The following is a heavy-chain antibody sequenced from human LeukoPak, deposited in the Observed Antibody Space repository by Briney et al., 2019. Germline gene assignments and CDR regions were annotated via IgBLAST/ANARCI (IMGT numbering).Heavy chain of an antibody. V-gene: IGHV3-7*01. J-gene: IGHJ4*02. CDR2: IKQDGSEK. D-gene: IGHD2-2*02. Sequence: GGSLRLSCAASGFTFSSYAMSWVRQAPGKGLEWVANIKQDGSEKYYVDSVKGRFTISRDNAKNSLYLQMNSLRAEDTAVYYCARRAAVVPAAIGTFDYWGQGTLVTVSS. CDR3: ARRAAVVPAAIGTFDY. CDR1: GFTFSSYA.